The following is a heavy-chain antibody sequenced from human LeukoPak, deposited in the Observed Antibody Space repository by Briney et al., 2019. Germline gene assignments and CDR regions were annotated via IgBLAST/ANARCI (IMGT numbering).Heavy chain of an antibody. Sequence: ASVKVSCKASGYTFTGYYMHWVRQAPGQGLEWMGWINPNSGGTNYAQKFQGRVTMTRDTSISTAYLELSRLRSNDTAVYYCARGPDIVVVPAAIPEDWFDPWGQGTLVTVSS. V-gene: IGHV1-2*02. CDR3: ARGPDIVVVPAAIPEDWFDP. CDR2: INPNSGGT. D-gene: IGHD2-2*02. CDR1: GYTFTGYY. J-gene: IGHJ5*02.